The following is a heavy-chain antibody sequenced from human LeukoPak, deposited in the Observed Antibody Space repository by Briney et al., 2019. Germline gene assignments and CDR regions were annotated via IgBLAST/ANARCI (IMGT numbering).Heavy chain of an antibody. Sequence: GASVKVSCKASGYTFTIYDINWVRQAPGQGLEWVGWMNPNSGGTVYAQTFQDRVTMTRDTSIGTAYMELNSLRSEDTAVYFCARGAIVGVTTRGYGMDVRGQGTTVTVSS. V-gene: IGHV1-8*01. CDR2: MNPNSGGT. CDR1: GYTFTIYD. CDR3: ARGAIVGVTTRGYGMDV. D-gene: IGHD3-3*01. J-gene: IGHJ6*02.